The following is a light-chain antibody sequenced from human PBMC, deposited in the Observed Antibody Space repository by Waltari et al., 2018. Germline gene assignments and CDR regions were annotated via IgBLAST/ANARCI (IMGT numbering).Light chain of an antibody. J-gene: IGLJ2*01. CDR2: EVN. V-gene: IGLV2-14*01. CDR1: SSDVGSYNS. CDR3: CSFTTTNTWV. Sequence: QSALTQPASVSGSPGQSITISCTGTSSDVGSYNSVSWYQQHPGKTPRLMIYEVNNRPSGVSNRFSASKSGDTASLTISGLQAEDEADYYCCSFTTTNTWVFGGGTKLTVL.